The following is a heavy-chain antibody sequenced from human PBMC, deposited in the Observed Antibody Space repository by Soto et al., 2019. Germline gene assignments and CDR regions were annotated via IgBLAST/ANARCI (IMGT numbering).Heavy chain of an antibody. J-gene: IGHJ6*02. D-gene: IGHD2-2*02. CDR2: ISYDGSNK. Sequence: QVQLVESGGGVVQPGRSLRLSCAASGFTFSSYGMHWVRQAPGKGLEWVAVISYDGSNKYYADSVKGRFTSSRDNSKNTRYLQMNSLRAEDTAVYYWAKPAAEYTVWGQGTTVTVSS. V-gene: IGHV3-30*18. CDR1: GFTFSSYG. CDR3: AKPAAEYTV.